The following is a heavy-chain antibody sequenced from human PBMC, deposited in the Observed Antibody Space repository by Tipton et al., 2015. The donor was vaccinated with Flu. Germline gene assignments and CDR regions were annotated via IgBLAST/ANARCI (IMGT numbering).Heavy chain of an antibody. D-gene: IGHD1-26*01. CDR2: MYITGST. CDR3: ARSGNYLYFNAMDV. J-gene: IGHJ6*02. Sequence: LSCTVSGGSISNYYWSWIRQPAGKGLEWIGRMYITGSTNYNPSLKSRVAMSLDTSKNQFSLRLSYVTSADTALYYCARSGNYLYFNAMDVWGQGTTVTVSS. CDR1: GGSISNYY. V-gene: IGHV4-4*07.